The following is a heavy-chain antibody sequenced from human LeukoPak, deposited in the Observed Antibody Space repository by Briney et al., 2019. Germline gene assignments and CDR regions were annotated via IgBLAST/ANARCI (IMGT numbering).Heavy chain of an antibody. CDR3: ARDGVGAVYVIDY. V-gene: IGHV1-46*01. Sequence: ASVKVSCKASGYTFTSYYMHWVRQAPGQGLEWMGIINPSGGSTSYAQKFQGRVTMTRDMSASTVYMELSSLRSEDTAVYDCARDGVGAVYVIDYWGQGTLVTVSS. J-gene: IGHJ4*02. D-gene: IGHD1-26*01. CDR1: GYTFTSYY. CDR2: INPSGGST.